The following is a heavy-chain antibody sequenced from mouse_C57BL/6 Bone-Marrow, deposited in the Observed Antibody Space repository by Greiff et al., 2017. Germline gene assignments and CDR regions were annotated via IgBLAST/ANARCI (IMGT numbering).Heavy chain of an antibody. J-gene: IGHJ2*01. CDR3: AISSGDY. V-gene: IGHV1-55*01. Sequence: VQLQQPGAELVKPGASVQMSCKASGYTFTSYWITWVKQRPGQGLEWRGDIYPGSGSPNSNEKFKSKATLTVDTSSITAYMQLSSLSSEDSAVYYSAISSGDYWGQGTTLTVSS. CDR2: IYPGSGSP. CDR1: GYTFTSYW. D-gene: IGHD3-2*02.